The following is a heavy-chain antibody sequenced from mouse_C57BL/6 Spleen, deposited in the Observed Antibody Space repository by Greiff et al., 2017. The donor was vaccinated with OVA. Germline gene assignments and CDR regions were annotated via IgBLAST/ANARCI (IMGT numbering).Heavy chain of an antibody. CDR3: ARRWLPHWYFDV. Sequence: QVHVKQPGAELVRPGTSVKLSCKASGYTFTSYWMHWVKQRPGQGLEWIGVIDPSDSYTNYNQKFKGKATLTVDTSSSTAYMQLSSLTSEDSAVYYCARRWLPHWYFDVWGTGTTVTVSS. D-gene: IGHD2-3*01. V-gene: IGHV1-59*01. CDR1: GYTFTSYW. J-gene: IGHJ1*03. CDR2: IDPSDSYT.